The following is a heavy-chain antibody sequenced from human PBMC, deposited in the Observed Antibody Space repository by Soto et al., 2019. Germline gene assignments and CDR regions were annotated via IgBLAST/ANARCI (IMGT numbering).Heavy chain of an antibody. CDR2: IYSGGST. CDR1: GFTVSSNY. Sequence: GGSLRLSCAASGFTVSSNYMSWVRQAPGKGLEWVSVIYSGGSTYYADSVKGRFTISRDNSKNTLYLQMNSLRAEDTAVYYCARRRRRDGCNWENYFDCFDIWGQGTMVTVSS. D-gene: IGHD3-9*01. V-gene: IGHV3-53*01. J-gene: IGHJ3*02. CDR3: ARRRRRDGCNWENYFDCFDI.